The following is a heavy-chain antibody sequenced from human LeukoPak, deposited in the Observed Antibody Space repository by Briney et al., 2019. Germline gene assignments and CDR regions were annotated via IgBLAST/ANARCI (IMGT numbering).Heavy chain of an antibody. D-gene: IGHD1-26*01. CDR1: GFTFSSYA. J-gene: IGHJ4*02. Sequence: GGSLRLSCAASGFTFSSYAMTWVRQAPGKGLEWVSGISGSGGSTYYADSVKGRFTISRDNSKNTLYLQMNSLRAEDTAVYYCAPREYSGSYSLPYWGQGTLVTVSS. CDR3: APREYSGSYSLPY. CDR2: ISGSGGST. V-gene: IGHV3-23*01.